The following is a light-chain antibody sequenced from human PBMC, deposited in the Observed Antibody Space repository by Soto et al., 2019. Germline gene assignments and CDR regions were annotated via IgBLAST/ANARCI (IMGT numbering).Light chain of an antibody. J-gene: IGKJ4*01. CDR3: QQLMSYPYT. Sequence: MQLTQSPSSLSASVGDRVTITCRASQDITSSLAWYQQKPGKASKLLIYAASTLRSGVPSRFSGSGSGTDFTLTISSPQPEDFATYYCQQLMSYPYTFGGGTKVDIK. CDR2: AAS. V-gene: IGKV1-9*01. CDR1: QDITSS.